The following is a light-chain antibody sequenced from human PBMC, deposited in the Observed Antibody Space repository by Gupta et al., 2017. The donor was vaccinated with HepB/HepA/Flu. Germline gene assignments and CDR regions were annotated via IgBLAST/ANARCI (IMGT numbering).Light chain of an antibody. V-gene: IGLV2-23*02. J-gene: IGLJ1*01. Sequence: QSALTQPASVSGSPGQSITISCTGTSSDVGSYNFVSWYQQHPGKAPKLMIYEVSKRPSGVSNHFSGSKSGKTASLTISGLQAEDEADYYCCSYAGGSTYVFGTGTTVTVL. CDR2: EVS. CDR3: CSYAGGSTYV. CDR1: SSDVGSYNF.